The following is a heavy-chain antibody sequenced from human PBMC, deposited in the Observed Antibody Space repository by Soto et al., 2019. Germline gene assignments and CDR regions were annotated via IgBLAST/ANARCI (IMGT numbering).Heavy chain of an antibody. CDR1: GFTSSSYA. CDR3: AKYYYDSSGYYYNYFDY. V-gene: IGHV3-23*01. CDR2: ISGSGGST. D-gene: IGHD3-22*01. Sequence: PGGSLSLSCAASGFTSSSYAMSWVRQAPGKGLEWVSAISGSGGSTYYADSVKGRFTISRDNSKNTLYLQMNSLIAEDTAVYYCAKYYYDSSGYYYNYFDYWGQGTLVTVSS. J-gene: IGHJ4*02.